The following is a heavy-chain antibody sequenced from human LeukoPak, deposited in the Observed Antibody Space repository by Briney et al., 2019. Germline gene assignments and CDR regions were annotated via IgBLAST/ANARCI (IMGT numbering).Heavy chain of an antibody. CDR3: ARDRFDDSSGYYYHYYYYMDV. Sequence: NSSETLSLTCTVSGGSIISSSYYWGWIRQPPGKGLEWIGSIYYSGNTDYNPSLKSRVTISVKTSKNQFSLKLSSVTAADTAVYYCARDRFDDSSGYYYHYYYYMDVWGKGTTVTVSS. V-gene: IGHV4-39*07. J-gene: IGHJ6*03. CDR1: GGSIISSSYY. D-gene: IGHD3-22*01. CDR2: IYYSGNT.